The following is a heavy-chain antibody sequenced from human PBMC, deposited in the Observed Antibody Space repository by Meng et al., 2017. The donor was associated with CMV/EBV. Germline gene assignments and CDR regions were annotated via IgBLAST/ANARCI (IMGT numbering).Heavy chain of an antibody. Sequence: VAGGSISSGGYSWSWIRQPPGKGLEWIGYSYHSGSTYYDQSLKSRVTISVDRSKNQFSLKLSSVTAADTAVYYCARYSSSWSPYFDYWGQGTLVTVSS. V-gene: IGHV4-30-2*01. CDR3: ARYSSSWSPYFDY. D-gene: IGHD6-13*01. CDR2: SYHSGST. CDR1: GGSISSGGYS. J-gene: IGHJ4*02.